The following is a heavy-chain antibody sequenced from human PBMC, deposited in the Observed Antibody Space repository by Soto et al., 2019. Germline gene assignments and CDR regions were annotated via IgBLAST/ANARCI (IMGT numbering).Heavy chain of an antibody. V-gene: IGHV3-48*03. CDR2: ISSSGSTI. CDR3: ARVPEPYYYGSGSWDYYYGMDV. D-gene: IGHD3-10*01. CDR1: GFTFSSYE. J-gene: IGHJ6*02. Sequence: GGSLRLSCAASGFTFSSYEMNWVRQAPGKGLEWVSYISSSGSTIYYAASVKGRFTISRNNAKNSLYLQMNSRRAEDTAVYYCARVPEPYYYGSGSWDYYYGMDVWGQGTTVTVSS.